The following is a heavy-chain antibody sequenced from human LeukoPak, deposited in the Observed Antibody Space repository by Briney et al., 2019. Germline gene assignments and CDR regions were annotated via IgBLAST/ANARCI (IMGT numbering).Heavy chain of an antibody. D-gene: IGHD3-3*02. CDR1: GFTFGGHY. CDR3: ARGGPQLAPTGYLDL. Sequence: GGSLRLSCAASGFTFGGHYMDWVRQAPGKGLEWVGRTRNTASYTTQYAASVKGRFTISRDDSKNSLYLQMNSLKIEDTAVYYCARGGPQLAPTGYLDLWGRGTLVTVSS. V-gene: IGHV3-72*01. J-gene: IGHJ2*01. CDR2: TRNTASYTT.